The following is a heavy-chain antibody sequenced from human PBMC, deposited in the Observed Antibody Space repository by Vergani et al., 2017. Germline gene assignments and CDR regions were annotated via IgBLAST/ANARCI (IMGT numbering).Heavy chain of an antibody. CDR2: IKSKTDGGTT. CDR1: GFTFSNAW. Sequence: EVQLVESGGGLVKPGGSLRLSCAASGFTFSNAWMSWVRQAPGKGLEWVGRIKSKTDGGTTDYAAPVKGRFTISRDDSKNTLYLQMNRLKTEDTAVDYCTTDIRSYSYGLAYWGQGTLVTVSS. D-gene: IGHD5-18*01. J-gene: IGHJ4*02. CDR3: TTDIRSYSYGLAY. V-gene: IGHV3-15*01.